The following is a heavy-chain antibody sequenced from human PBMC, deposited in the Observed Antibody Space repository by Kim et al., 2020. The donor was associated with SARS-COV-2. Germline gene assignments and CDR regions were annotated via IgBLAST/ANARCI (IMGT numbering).Heavy chain of an antibody. CDR1: GGSISSYY. Sequence: SETLSLTCTVSGGSISSYYWSWIRHPPGKGREWIGYIYYSVSTNYNPSLTSRVTISVDTSKNQFSLKLSSVTAADTAVYYCARIGYDSSARSAFDIWGQGTMVTVSS. CDR2: IYYSVST. J-gene: IGHJ3*02. V-gene: IGHV4-59*01. CDR3: ARIGYDSSARSAFDI. D-gene: IGHD3-22*01.